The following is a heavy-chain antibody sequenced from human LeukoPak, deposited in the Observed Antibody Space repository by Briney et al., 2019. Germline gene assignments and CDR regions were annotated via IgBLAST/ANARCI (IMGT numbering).Heavy chain of an antibody. Sequence: GGSLRLSCAASGFTFSSYWMSWVRQAPGKGLEWVAVISYDGSNKYYADSVKGRFTISRDNSKNTLYLQMNSLRAEDTAVYYCARDSTPYSSSWYLPSYLGQGTLVTVSS. CDR1: GFTFSSYW. CDR3: ARDSTPYSSSWYLPSY. CDR2: ISYDGSNK. J-gene: IGHJ4*02. D-gene: IGHD6-13*01. V-gene: IGHV3-30-3*01.